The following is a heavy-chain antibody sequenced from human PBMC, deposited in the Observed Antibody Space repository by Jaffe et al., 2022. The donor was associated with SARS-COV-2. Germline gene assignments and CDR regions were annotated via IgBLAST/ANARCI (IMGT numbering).Heavy chain of an antibody. D-gene: IGHD1-1*01. CDR1: GFSFSSCA. CDR2: ISSGGGST. CDR3: ANRRTTETRPLDY. Sequence: EVQLMESGGGLVQPGGSLRLSCAASGFSFSSCAMNWVRQAPGKGLEWVSVISSGGGSTYYADSVKGRFTISRDNSKNTLYLQMNSLRAEDTAVYYCANRRTTETRPLDYWGQGTLVTVSS. V-gene: IGHV3-23*01. J-gene: IGHJ4*02.